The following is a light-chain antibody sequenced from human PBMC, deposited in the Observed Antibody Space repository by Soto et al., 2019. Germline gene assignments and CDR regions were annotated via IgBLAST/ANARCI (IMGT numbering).Light chain of an antibody. CDR1: SSDVGGYNF. Sequence: QSVLTQPASVSGSPGQSITISCAGTSSDVGGYNFVSWYQHHPGKAPKLMIYEVSNRPSGVPDRFSGSKSGNTASLTISGLQAEDEADYYCCSYAGSYTLVFGGGTKVTVL. V-gene: IGLV2-11*01. CDR2: EVS. CDR3: CSYAGSYTLV. J-gene: IGLJ2*01.